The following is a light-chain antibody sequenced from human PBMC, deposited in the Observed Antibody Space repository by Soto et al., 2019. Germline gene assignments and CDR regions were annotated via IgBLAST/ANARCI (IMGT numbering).Light chain of an antibody. Sequence: QSALTQPPSASGSPGQSVTISCTGTSSDVGVYHYVSWYQQHPGKAPKLMIYEVSKRPSGVPDRFSGSKSGNTASLTVSGLQAEDEAYYYCSSYAGSNNLIFGGGTKVTVL. CDR2: EVS. V-gene: IGLV2-8*01. J-gene: IGLJ2*01. CDR1: SSDVGVYHY. CDR3: SSYAGSNNLI.